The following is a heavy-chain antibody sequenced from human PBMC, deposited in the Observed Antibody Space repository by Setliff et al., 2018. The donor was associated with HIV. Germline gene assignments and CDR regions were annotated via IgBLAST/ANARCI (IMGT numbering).Heavy chain of an antibody. CDR1: GFTFITST. CDR2: INWNGAST. V-gene: IGHV3-20*04. CDR3: ANLWEVGA. D-gene: IGHD1-26*01. J-gene: IGHJ5*02. Sequence: PGGSLRLSCVVSGFTFITSTMNWVRQAPGKGLEWVSGINWNGASTGYADSVKGRFTISRDNARTSVYLEMNDLRVEDTAVYLCANLWEVGAWGQGTLVTVSS.